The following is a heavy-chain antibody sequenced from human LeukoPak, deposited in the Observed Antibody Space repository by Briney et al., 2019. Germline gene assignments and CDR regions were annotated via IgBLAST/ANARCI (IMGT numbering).Heavy chain of an antibody. D-gene: IGHD4/OR15-4a*01. CDR3: ARPSCKGAI. V-gene: IGHV1-18*01. J-gene: IGHJ4*02. Sequence: ASVKVSCKASGYTFTSYGISWVRQAPGQGLEWMGWISVYNGNTNYAQKFQGRITMTRDTSISTAYMELSRLRSDDTAVYYCARPSCKGAIWGQGTLVTVSS. CDR2: ISVYNGNT. CDR1: GYTFTSYG.